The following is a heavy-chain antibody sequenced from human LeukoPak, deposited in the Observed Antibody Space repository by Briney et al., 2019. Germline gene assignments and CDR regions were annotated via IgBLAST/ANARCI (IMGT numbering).Heavy chain of an antibody. CDR3: ARADRRWIQPSPGY. Sequence: ASVKVSCKASGYTFTSYAMNWVRQAPGQGLEWMGWINTNTGNPTYAQGFTGRFVFSLDAPVSTAYLQISSLKAEDTAVYYCARADRRWIQPSPGYWGQGTLVTVSS. D-gene: IGHD5-18*01. V-gene: IGHV7-4-1*02. J-gene: IGHJ4*02. CDR2: INTNTGNP. CDR1: GYTFTSYA.